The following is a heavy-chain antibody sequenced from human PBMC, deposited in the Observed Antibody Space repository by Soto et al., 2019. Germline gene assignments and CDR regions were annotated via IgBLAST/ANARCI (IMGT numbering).Heavy chain of an antibody. D-gene: IGHD3-10*01. J-gene: IGHJ6*03. CDR3: ARVLRDYPFYYYYMDV. CDR1: GGSISSSDYF. Sequence: SETLSLTCTVSGGSISSSDYFWAWIRQPPGKGLEWIGNIYYSGSTYYNPSLKSRVTISVDTSKNQFSLKLSSMTAADTAVYYCARVLRDYPFYYYYMDVWGKGTTVTVSS. V-gene: IGHV4-39*01. CDR2: IYYSGST.